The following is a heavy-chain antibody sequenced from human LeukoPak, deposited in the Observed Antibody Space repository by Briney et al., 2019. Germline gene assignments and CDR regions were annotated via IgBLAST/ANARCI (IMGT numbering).Heavy chain of an antibody. V-gene: IGHV4-59*08. Sequence: SETLSLTCTVSGGSISSYYWSWIRQPPGKGLEWIGYIYYSGSTNYNPSLKSRVTISVDTSKNQFSLKLSSVTAADTAVYYCARMPGVGGPLLYWGQGTLVTVSS. CDR2: IYYSGST. D-gene: IGHD2-15*01. CDR3: ARMPGVGGPLLY. J-gene: IGHJ4*02. CDR1: GGSISSYY.